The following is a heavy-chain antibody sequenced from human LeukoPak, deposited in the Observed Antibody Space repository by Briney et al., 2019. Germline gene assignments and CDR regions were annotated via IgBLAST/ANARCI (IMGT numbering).Heavy chain of an antibody. CDR1: GGSISSSSYY. Sequence: PSETLSLTCTVSGGSISSSSYYWGWIRQPPGKGLEWIGSIYYSGSTYYNPSLKSRVTISVDTSKNQFSLKLSSVTAADTAVYYCARLGPYYYDSSGYYGDYWGQGTLVTVSS. CDR2: IYYSGST. D-gene: IGHD3-22*01. J-gene: IGHJ4*02. V-gene: IGHV4-39*01. CDR3: ARLGPYYYDSSGYYGDY.